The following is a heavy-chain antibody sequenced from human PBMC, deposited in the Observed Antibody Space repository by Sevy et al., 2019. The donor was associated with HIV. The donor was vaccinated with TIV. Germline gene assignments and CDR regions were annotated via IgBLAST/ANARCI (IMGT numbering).Heavy chain of an antibody. D-gene: IGHD3-22*01. V-gene: IGHV3-11*01. CDR3: ARENTMIEEPGWFDP. Sequence: GGSLRLSCAASGFTFSDYYMSWIRQAPGKGLEWVSYISRSGSSINDQDSVKGQFTISRDNAKNSLYLQINSLRAEDTDVYYCARENTMIEEPGWFDPWGQRTLVTVSS. CDR2: ISRSGSSI. CDR1: GFTFSDYY. J-gene: IGHJ5*02.